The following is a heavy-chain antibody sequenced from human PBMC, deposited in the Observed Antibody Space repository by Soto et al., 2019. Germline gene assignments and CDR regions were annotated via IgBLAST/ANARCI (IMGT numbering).Heavy chain of an antibody. CDR3: AKLTVVPGASSNFDY. Sequence: GSLRLSCAASGFIFSNYAMSWVRQSPGKGLEWVSTVSGSGGSTYYADSVKGRFTISRDNSQNTLYLQMNSLRADDTAVYYCAKLTVVPGASSNFDYWGQGTLVTVSS. J-gene: IGHJ4*02. V-gene: IGHV3-23*01. CDR2: VSGSGGST. D-gene: IGHD2-2*01. CDR1: GFIFSNYA.